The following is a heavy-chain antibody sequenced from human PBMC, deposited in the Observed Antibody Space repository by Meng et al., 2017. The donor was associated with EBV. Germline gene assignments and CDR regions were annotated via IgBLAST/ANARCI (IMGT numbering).Heavy chain of an antibody. CDR1: GGPFRNYA. CDR2: FLPTLGAP. J-gene: IGHJ4*02. V-gene: IGHV1-69*01. D-gene: IGHD3-10*01. Sequence: HGPLRQAAGEVKKPGSAVKISCTPSGGPFRNYAIRWVRQAPGQGLEGLGGFLPTLGAPNYAQKFHGRVSITADESTSTHYMDLSSLRSEDTAVYYFASESGRGYTPDYWGQGTLVTVSS. CDR3: ASESGRGYTPDY.